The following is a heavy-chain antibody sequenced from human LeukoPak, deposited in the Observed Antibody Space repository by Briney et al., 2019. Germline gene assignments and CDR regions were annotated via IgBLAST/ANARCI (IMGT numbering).Heavy chain of an antibody. Sequence: GGSLRLSCAASGFTFSSYAMSWVRQAPGKGLEWVSAISGSGGSTYYADSVKGRFTISRDNSKNTLYLQMNSLRAEDTAVYYCAEGLYYLTGYYDYWGQGTLVTVSS. CDR2: ISGSGGST. CDR1: GFTFSSYA. J-gene: IGHJ4*02. CDR3: AEGLYYLTGYYDY. D-gene: IGHD3-9*01. V-gene: IGHV3-23*01.